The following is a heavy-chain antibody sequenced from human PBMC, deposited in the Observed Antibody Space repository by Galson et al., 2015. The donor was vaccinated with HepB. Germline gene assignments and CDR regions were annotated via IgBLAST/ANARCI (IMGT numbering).Heavy chain of an antibody. J-gene: IGHJ6*02. Sequence: SLRLSCAASGFTFSNYAMSWVRQASGKGLEWVSGLRGSGGGTYYAASVKGRFTVSRDNSKNTLYLQMNSLRVDDAAIYYCAKAQAFCGGDCSSPNYYYALDVWGQGTTV. CDR3: AKAQAFCGGDCSSPNYYYALDV. CDR2: LRGSGGGT. D-gene: IGHD2-21*02. V-gene: IGHV3-23*01. CDR1: GFTFSNYA.